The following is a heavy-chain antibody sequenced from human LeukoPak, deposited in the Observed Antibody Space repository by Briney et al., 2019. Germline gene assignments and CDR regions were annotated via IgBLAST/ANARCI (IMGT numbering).Heavy chain of an antibody. CDR1: GYTFSSYW. J-gene: IGHJ4*02. CDR2: IYPGDSDT. V-gene: IGHV5-51*01. Sequence: GEPLKISCKVSGYTFSSYWIGWVRQMPGKCLEWMGIIYPGDSDTRYSPSFQGQVTISAARSISTAYLQWSSLKASDTAMYYCARSTGGTGSADYWGQGTLVTVS. D-gene: IGHD2-8*02. CDR3: ARSTGGTGSADY.